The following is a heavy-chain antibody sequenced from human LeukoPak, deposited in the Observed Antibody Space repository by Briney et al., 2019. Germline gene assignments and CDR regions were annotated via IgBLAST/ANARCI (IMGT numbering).Heavy chain of an antibody. J-gene: IGHJ6*02. V-gene: IGHV3-21*01. CDR2: IGSSSSYI. Sequence: GGSLRLSCAASGFTFSSYSMNWVRQAPGKGLEWVSGIGSSSSYIYYADSVKGRFTISRDNAKNSLYLQMNSLTAEDTAVYYCARSTMDSSGYYYYYYGMDVWGQGTTVTVSS. D-gene: IGHD3-22*01. CDR1: GFTFSSYS. CDR3: ARSTMDSSGYYYYYYGMDV.